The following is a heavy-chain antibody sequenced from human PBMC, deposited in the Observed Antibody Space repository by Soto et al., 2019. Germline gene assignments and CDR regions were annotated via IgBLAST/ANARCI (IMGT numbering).Heavy chain of an antibody. V-gene: IGHV3-23*01. CDR3: AKDSLLWFGELPFRNQPYYFDY. CDR1: GFTFSSYA. J-gene: IGHJ4*02. CDR2: ISGSGGST. D-gene: IGHD3-10*01. Sequence: EVQLLESGGGLVQPGGSLRLSCAASGFTFSSYAMSWVRQAPGKGLEWVSAISGSGGSTYYADSVRGRFTISRDNSKKTLYLQMNSLRAEDTAVYYCAKDSLLWFGELPFRNQPYYFDYWGQGTLVTVSS.